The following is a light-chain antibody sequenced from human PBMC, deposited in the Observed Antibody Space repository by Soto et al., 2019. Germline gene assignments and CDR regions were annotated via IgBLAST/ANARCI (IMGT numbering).Light chain of an antibody. Sequence: DIQMTQSPSTLSASVGDRVTITFRASQSISSCLAWYQQKPGKAPKLLIYDASSLQSGVPSRFSGSGSGTEFTLTISSLQPDDFATYYCQQCNTYFQTFGQGTKVDIK. J-gene: IGKJ1*01. CDR2: DAS. CDR1: QSISSC. CDR3: QQCNTYFQT. V-gene: IGKV1-5*01.